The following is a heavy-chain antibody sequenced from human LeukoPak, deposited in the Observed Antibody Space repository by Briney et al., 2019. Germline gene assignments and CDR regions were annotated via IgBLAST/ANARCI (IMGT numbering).Heavy chain of an antibody. D-gene: IGHD1-26*01. CDR1: GYSFTSYR. V-gene: IGHV5-51*01. J-gene: IGHJ3*02. CDR3: ARPLTYSGSYRGAFDI. CDR2: IYPGDSDT. Sequence: PGASLQISCKGSGYSFTSYRIGCGRQMPGKGMGGMGIIYPGDSDTRYSPSFQGQVTISADKSISTAYLQWSSLKASDTAMYYCARPLTYSGSYRGAFDIWGQGTMVTVSS.